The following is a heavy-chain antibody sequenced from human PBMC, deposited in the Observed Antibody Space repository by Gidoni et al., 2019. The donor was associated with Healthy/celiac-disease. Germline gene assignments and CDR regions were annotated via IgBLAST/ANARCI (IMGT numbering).Heavy chain of an antibody. CDR1: GFTFSSYS. CDR2: ISSSSSYI. J-gene: IGHJ5*02. V-gene: IGHV3-21*01. Sequence: EVQLVESGGGLVKPGGSLRLACAAYGFTFSSYSMNWVRQAPGKGLEWVSSISSSSSYIYYADSVKGRFTISRDNAKNSLYLQMNSLRAEDTAVYYCARDYSTGDWFDPWGQGTLVTVSS. CDR3: ARDYSTGDWFDP. D-gene: IGHD2-8*02.